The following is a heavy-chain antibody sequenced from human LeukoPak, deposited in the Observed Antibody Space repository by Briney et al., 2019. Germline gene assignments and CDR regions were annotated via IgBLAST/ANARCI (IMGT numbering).Heavy chain of an antibody. CDR2: IKQDETEK. V-gene: IGHV3-7*03. Sequence: GESLRLSRTASGFTFSNFWMGWVRQAPGKGLEWVANIKQDETEKFYLGSVKGRFTISRDNSKNTLYLQMNSLRAEDTAVYYCARVSGTIQIWPQPFGDGMDVWGQGTTVTVSS. CDR3: ARVSGTIQIWPQPFGDGMDV. D-gene: IGHD5-18*01. CDR1: GFTFSNFW. J-gene: IGHJ6*02.